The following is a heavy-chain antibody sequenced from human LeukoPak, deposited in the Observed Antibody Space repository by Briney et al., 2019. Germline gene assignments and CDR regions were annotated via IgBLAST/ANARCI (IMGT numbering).Heavy chain of an antibody. Sequence: ASVRVSSKASGYIFTVYYMHWVRHAPGQGREWVGWINPNSGGTNYAQKVQGRVTMTRDTSISTAYLELSRLRSDDTAVYYCARGGAGSYDLLFTYWGEGTLVTVSS. V-gene: IGHV1-2*02. CDR3: ARGGAGSYDLLFTY. D-gene: IGHD3-10*01. CDR1: GYIFTVYY. CDR2: INPNSGGT. J-gene: IGHJ4*02.